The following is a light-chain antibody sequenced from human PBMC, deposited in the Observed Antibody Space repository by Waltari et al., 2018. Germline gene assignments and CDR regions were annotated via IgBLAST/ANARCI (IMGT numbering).Light chain of an antibody. CDR2: ANT. CDR1: DPHIGLDFD. J-gene: IGLJ1*01. Sequence: QFVLTQPPSVSGAPGQMVTISRTGSDPHIGLDFDLHWYQQLPGTAPKLLIYANTNRPSGVPDRFSGSRSGNSASLAITGLQADDEADYYCQSYDIRLSGSYVFGTGTKVTVL. CDR3: QSYDIRLSGSYV. V-gene: IGLV1-40*01.